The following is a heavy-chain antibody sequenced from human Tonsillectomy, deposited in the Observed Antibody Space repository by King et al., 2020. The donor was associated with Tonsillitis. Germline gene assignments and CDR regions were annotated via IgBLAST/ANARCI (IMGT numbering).Heavy chain of an antibody. D-gene: IGHD4-11*01. V-gene: IGHV3-30*18. CDR2: ISYDGSNK. CDR3: AKDPNYYHNYGFDY. J-gene: IGHJ4*02. Sequence: VQLVESGGGVVQPGRSLRLSCAASGFTFSSYGMHWVRQAPGKGLEWVAVISYDGSNKYYADSVKGRFTISRDNSKNTLYLQMNSLRADDTAVYYCAKDPNYYHNYGFDYWGQGTLVTVSS. CDR1: GFTFSSYG.